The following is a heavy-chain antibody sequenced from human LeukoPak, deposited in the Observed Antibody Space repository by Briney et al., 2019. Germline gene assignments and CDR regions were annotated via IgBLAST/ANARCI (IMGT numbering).Heavy chain of an antibody. Sequence: GGSLRLSCAASGFSFSSYRMSWVRQAPGKGLEWVANIKQDGSEKDYVDSVKGRFTISRDNAKNSLYLQMNSLRAEDTAVYYCARVYPMIVVVVAATRAYFDYWGQGTLDTVSS. V-gene: IGHV3-7*01. CDR2: IKQDGSEK. J-gene: IGHJ4*02. CDR3: ARVYPMIVVVVAATRAYFDY. D-gene: IGHD2-15*01. CDR1: GFSFSSYR.